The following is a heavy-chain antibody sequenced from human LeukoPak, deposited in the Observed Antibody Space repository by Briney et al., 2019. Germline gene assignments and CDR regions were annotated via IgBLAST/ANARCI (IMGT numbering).Heavy chain of an antibody. V-gene: IGHV3-30-3*01. CDR1: GFTFSSYA. CDR3: ARDPSSGYYYYFDY. J-gene: IGHJ4*02. CDR2: ISYDGSNK. Sequence: GGSLRLSCAASGFTFSSYAMHWVRQAPGKGLEWVAVISYDGSNKCYADSVKGRFTISRDSSKNTLYLQMNSLRAEDTAVYYCARDPSSGYYYYFDYWGQGTLVTVSS. D-gene: IGHD3-22*01.